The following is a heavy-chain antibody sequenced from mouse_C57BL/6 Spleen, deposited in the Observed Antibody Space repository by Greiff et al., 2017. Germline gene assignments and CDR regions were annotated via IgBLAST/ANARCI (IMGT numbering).Heavy chain of an antibody. CDR3: ARLYYYGSSPRYFDV. Sequence: VQLQQSGPELVKPGASVKLSCKASGYTFPSYDINWVKQRPGQGLEWIGWIYPRDGSTKYNEKFKGKATLTVDTSSSTAYMELHSLTSEDSAVYFCARLYYYGSSPRYFDVWGTGTTVTVSS. J-gene: IGHJ1*03. D-gene: IGHD1-1*01. CDR1: GYTFPSYD. CDR2: IYPRDGST. V-gene: IGHV1-85*01.